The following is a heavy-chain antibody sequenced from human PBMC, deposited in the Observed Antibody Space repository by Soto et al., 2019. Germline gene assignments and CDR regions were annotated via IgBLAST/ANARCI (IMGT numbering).Heavy chain of an antibody. V-gene: IGHV2-5*02. D-gene: IGHD3-22*01. Sequence: QITLKESGPTLVKPTQTLTLTCTFSGFSLSTGVAVGWIRQPPGKALEWLALIFWDNDKRYSPSLKSRLTITQVASRDQVVLTMTDMDPVDTATYYCARLYYYDSSGYLRPFDYWGQGTLVTVSS. CDR3: ARLYYYDSSGYLRPFDY. CDR1: GFSLSTGVA. CDR2: IFWDNDK. J-gene: IGHJ4*02.